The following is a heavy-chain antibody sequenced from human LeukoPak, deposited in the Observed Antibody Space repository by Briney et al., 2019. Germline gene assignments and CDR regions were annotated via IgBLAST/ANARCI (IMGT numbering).Heavy chain of an antibody. V-gene: IGHV4-4*07. CDR3: AREGAVAVWNTFHI. CDR1: GDSISTYY. CDR2: IYTTGST. Sequence: SETLSLTCTVSGDSISTYYYNWIRQPAGKGLEWIGRIYTTGSTHYNPSLKSRVSISLDTSKNQIYLELSSVTAADTAIYYCAREGAVAVWNTFHIWGQGTKVAVSS. D-gene: IGHD6-19*01. J-gene: IGHJ3*02.